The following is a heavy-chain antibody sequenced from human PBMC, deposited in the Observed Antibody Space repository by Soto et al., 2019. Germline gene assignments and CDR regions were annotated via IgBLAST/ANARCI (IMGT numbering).Heavy chain of an antibody. J-gene: IGHJ4*02. D-gene: IGHD3-22*01. Sequence: QTLSLTSAISGDSVSSNNGAWNCSRQSPSRGLEWLVRTYYRSKWYNHYAVSVKSRITVNPDTSKNQFSLHLNSVTPEATGVYYCARSGPVGYIEYWGQGPLRTVS. CDR3: ARSGPVGYIEY. CDR1: GDSVSSNNGA. CDR2: TYYRSKWYN. V-gene: IGHV6-1*01.